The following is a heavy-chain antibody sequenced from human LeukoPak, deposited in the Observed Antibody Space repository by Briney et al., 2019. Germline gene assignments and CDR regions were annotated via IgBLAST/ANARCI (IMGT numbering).Heavy chain of an antibody. CDR1: GFTFSSNW. J-gene: IGHJ4*02. CDR3: ARGQWASGFDY. Sequence: GGSLRLSCADSGFTFSSNWMNWVCQAPGKGLVWVSRINTDGTTTTYADAVKGRFTISRDNAKSTLYLQMNSLRAEDTAVYYCARGQWASGFDYWGQGTLVTVSS. D-gene: IGHD2-8*01. CDR2: INTDGTTT. V-gene: IGHV3-74*01.